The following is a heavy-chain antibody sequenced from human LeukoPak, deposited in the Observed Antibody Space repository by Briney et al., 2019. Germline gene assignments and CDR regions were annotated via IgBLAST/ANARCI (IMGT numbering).Heavy chain of an antibody. CDR3: ATPPCSGGRCQVPKDY. J-gene: IGHJ4*02. V-gene: IGHV5-51*01. D-gene: IGHD2-15*01. CDR1: GYSFTSYW. CDR2: IYPGDSDT. Sequence: GESLKISCKGSGYSFTSYWIGWVRQMPGKGLEWMGIIYPGDSDTRYSPSFQGQVTISADKSISTAYLQWSSLKASDTAMYYSATPPCSGGRCQVPKDYWGQGTLATVTS.